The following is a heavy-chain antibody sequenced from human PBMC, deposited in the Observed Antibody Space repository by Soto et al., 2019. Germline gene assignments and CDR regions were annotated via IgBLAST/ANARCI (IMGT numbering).Heavy chain of an antibody. CDR3: ARDPWAADY. Sequence: PGGSLRLSCAASGFTVSTKYMSWVRQVPGKGLEWVSVIYSGGSTFYADSVRGRFTISRDNSKNTVNLQMNSLRAEDTAVYYCARDPWAADYWGQGTLVTVSS. CDR2: IYSGGST. D-gene: IGHD3-16*01. CDR1: GFTVSTKY. V-gene: IGHV3-66*01. J-gene: IGHJ4*02.